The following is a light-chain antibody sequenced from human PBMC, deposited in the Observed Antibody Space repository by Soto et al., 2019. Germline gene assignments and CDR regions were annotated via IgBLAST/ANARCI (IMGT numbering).Light chain of an antibody. CDR3: QRSRSAAWT. CDR2: GTS. V-gene: IGKV3-20*01. J-gene: IGKJ1*01. Sequence: LSPAERPTISCRASQTVTKSYLAWYQQKPGQAPRLLIFGTSSRATGVPDRFSGSGSGTDFNLALRCLDPEYSALYFCQRSRSAAWTYGRGTKVDIK. CDR1: QTVTKSY.